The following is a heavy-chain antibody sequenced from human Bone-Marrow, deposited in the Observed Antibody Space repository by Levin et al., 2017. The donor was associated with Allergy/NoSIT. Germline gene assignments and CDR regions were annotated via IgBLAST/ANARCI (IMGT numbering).Heavy chain of an antibody. V-gene: IGHV3-30*04. CDR2: ISYDGSNK. J-gene: IGHJ4*02. CDR3: ARDGDTIFGVVHYFDY. D-gene: IGHD3-3*01. CDR1: GFTFSSYA. Sequence: GESLKISCAASGFTFSSYAMHWVRQAPGKGLEWVAVISYDGSNKYYADSVKGRFTISRDNSKNTLYLQMNSLRAEDTAVYYCARDGDTIFGVVHYFDYWGQGTLVTVSS.